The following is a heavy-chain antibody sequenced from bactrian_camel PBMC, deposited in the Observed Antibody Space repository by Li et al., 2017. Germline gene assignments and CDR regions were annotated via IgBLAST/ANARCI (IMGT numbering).Heavy chain of an antibody. CDR1: GFRVSGNC. CDR2: LNLDGSTA. V-gene: IGHV3S54*01. Sequence: HVQLVESGGGSVQTGGSMRLSCVPSGFRVSGNCMAWFRRSSGEQREKVAHLNLDGSTAYYADSVKGRFTISRDNAKNTVYLQLNSLKTEDTAMYYCAKAYNGYVSIFDYWGQGTQVTVS. CDR3: AKAYNGYVSIFDY. J-gene: IGHJ4*01. D-gene: IGHD2*01.